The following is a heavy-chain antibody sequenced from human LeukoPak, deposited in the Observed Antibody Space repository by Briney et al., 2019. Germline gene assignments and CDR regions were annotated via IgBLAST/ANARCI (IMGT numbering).Heavy chain of an antibody. Sequence: GGSLRLSCAASGFAVSSKYMTWVRQAPGKGLEWVSVIYSGGGTYYADSVRGRFTISRDSSKNVLYLQMNSLRAEDTAVYYCAREGSYYYDSSGYNDAFDIWGQGTMVTVSS. CDR2: IYSGGGT. D-gene: IGHD3-22*01. J-gene: IGHJ3*02. CDR3: AREGSYYYDSSGYNDAFDI. V-gene: IGHV3-53*01. CDR1: GFAVSSKY.